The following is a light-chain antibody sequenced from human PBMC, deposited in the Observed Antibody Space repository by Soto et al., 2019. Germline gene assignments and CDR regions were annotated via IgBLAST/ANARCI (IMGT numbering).Light chain of an antibody. CDR2: TDN. CDR1: DSNIGRNY. V-gene: IGLV1-47*01. J-gene: IGLJ3*02. Sequence: QSVLTQPPSASGTPGQRVTISCSGSDSNIGRNYVYWYQQVPGTAPKLLIYTDNQLPSGVPDRFSGSKSGTSASLAISGLRSEDEADYHCAGWDDSLSAPVFGGGTKLTVL. CDR3: AGWDDSLSAPV.